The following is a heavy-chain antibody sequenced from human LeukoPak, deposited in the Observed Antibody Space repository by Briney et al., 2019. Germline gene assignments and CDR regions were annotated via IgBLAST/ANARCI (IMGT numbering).Heavy chain of an antibody. CDR3: ARVEGDGYNSYYYGMDV. CDR2: INAGNGNT. Sequence: ASVKVSCKASGYTFTSYAMHWVRQAPGQRLEWMGWINAGNGNTKYSQKFHGRVTITRDTSASTAYMELSSLRSEDTAVYYCARVEGDGYNSYYYGMDVWGQGTTVTVSS. J-gene: IGHJ6*02. CDR1: GYTFTSYA. D-gene: IGHD5-24*01. V-gene: IGHV1-3*01.